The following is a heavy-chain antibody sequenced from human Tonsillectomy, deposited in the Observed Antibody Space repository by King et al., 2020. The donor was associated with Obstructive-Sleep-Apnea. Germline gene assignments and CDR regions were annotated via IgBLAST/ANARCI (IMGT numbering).Heavy chain of an antibody. CDR3: ASGDLQLWFGIDV. CDR1: GGTFSRYY. V-gene: IGHV4-34*01. Sequence: VQLQQWGAGLLKPSETLSLTCDVYGGTFSRYYWSWIRQPPGKGLEWIGEIHHSGSTNYNPSLKSRVTISGDTSTNQFSLKLSSVTAADTAVYYCASGDLQLWFGIDVWGQGTTVTVSS. CDR2: IHHSGST. J-gene: IGHJ6*02. D-gene: IGHD5-18*01.